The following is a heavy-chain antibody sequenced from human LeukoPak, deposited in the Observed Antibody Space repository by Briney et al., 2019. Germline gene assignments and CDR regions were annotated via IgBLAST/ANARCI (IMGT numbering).Heavy chain of an antibody. CDR2: ISSSSSYI. CDR1: GFTFSSYS. CDR3: ARDQGHCSGGSCYQTQDWFDP. Sequence: GGSLRLSCAASGFTFSSYSMNWVRQAPGKGLEWVSSISSSSSYIYYADSVKGRFTISRDNAKNSLYLQMNSLRAEDTAVYYCARDQGHCSGGSCYQTQDWFDPWGQGTLVTVSS. J-gene: IGHJ5*02. V-gene: IGHV3-21*01. D-gene: IGHD2-15*01.